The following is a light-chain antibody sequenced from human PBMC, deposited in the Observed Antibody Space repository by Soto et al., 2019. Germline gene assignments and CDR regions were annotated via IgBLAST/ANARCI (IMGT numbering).Light chain of an antibody. CDR1: QSINTY. CDR3: QQSYSIPWT. Sequence: DIRMTQSPSSLSASVGDRVTITCRASQSINTYLNWYQQKPGKAPKLLIYAASSLQSGVPSRFSGSGSGTDFTLTISSLQPEDSATYYCQQSYSIPWTFGQGTKVEIK. J-gene: IGKJ1*01. CDR2: AAS. V-gene: IGKV1-39*01.